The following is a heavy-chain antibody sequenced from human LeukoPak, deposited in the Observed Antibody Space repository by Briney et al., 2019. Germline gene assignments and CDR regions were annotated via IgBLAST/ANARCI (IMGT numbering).Heavy chain of an antibody. D-gene: IGHD6-6*01. CDR1: GGSISSSSYY. Sequence: PSETLSLTCTVSGGSISSSSYYWGWIRQPPGKGLEWIGSIYYSGSTYYNPSLKSRVTISVDTSKNQFSLKLSSVTAADTAVYYCARQKGGVVLDYWGQGTLVTVSS. CDR3: ARQKGGVVLDY. CDR2: IYYSGST. J-gene: IGHJ4*02. V-gene: IGHV4-39*01.